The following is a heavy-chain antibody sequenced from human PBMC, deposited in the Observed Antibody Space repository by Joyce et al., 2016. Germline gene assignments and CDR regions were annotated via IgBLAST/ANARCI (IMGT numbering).Heavy chain of an antibody. J-gene: IGHJ4*02. CDR1: GYTFSTYG. CDR3: ARDTASYTSDWWYYFDL. V-gene: IGHV1-18*01. Sequence: QLQLVQSGTEVKKPGASVRVSCKASGYTFSTYGFSWVRQAPAQGLEWIGWVSAYNGKSNYAQKFQSRVTMTTDTSTTTVYLDLGSLRADDTAVYYCARDTASYTSDWWYYFDLWGQGTLVTVSS. CDR2: VSAYNGKS. D-gene: IGHD6-19*01.